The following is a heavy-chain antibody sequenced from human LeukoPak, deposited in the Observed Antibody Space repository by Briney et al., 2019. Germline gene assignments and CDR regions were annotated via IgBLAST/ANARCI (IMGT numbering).Heavy chain of an antibody. D-gene: IGHD1-7*01. CDR2: ISSSSSYI. Sequence: TTGGSLRLSCAASGFTFSSYSMNWVRQAPGKGLEWVSSISSSSSYIYYADSVKGRFTISRDNAKNSLYLQMNSLRAEDTAVYYCARDHRLELEGYDYWGQGTLVTVSS. CDR3: ARDHRLELEGYDY. J-gene: IGHJ4*02. V-gene: IGHV3-21*01. CDR1: GFTFSSYS.